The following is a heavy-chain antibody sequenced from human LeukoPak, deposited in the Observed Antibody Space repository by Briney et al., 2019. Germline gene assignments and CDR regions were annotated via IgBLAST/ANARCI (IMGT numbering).Heavy chain of an antibody. CDR1: GFPFSSYG. J-gene: IGHJ4*02. D-gene: IGHD1-26*01. V-gene: IGHV3-30*03. CDR3: ATSKYSGSY. CDR2: ISNDGNNK. Sequence: GGSLRLSCAASGFPFSSYGMHWVRQAPGKGLEWVAAISNDGNNKFYADSVKGRFTISRDNSKNTLYLHVNSLRPEDTAVYYCATSKYSGSYWGQGTLVTVSS.